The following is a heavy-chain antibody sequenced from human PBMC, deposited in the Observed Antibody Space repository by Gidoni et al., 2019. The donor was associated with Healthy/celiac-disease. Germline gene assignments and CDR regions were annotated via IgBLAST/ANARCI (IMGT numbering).Heavy chain of an antibody. J-gene: IGHJ3*02. Sequence: QLQLQESGPGLVKPSETLSLTCTVSGGSISSSSYYWGWIRQPPGKGLEWIGSIYYSGSTYYNPSLKSRVTISVDTSKNQFSLKLSSVTAADTAVYYCARLPFLGATDAFDIWGQGTMVTVSS. CDR3: ARLPFLGATDAFDI. CDR2: IYYSGST. V-gene: IGHV4-39*01. D-gene: IGHD1-26*01. CDR1: GGSISSSSYY.